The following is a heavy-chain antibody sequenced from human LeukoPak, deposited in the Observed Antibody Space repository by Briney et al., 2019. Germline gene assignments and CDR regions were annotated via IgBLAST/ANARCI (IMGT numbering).Heavy chain of an antibody. CDR3: AKARILEWLSVVDY. J-gene: IGHJ4*02. D-gene: IGHD3-3*01. CDR1: GFTFSSYA. Sequence: PGGSLRLSCAASGFTFSSYAMSWVRQAPGKGLEWVSAISGSGGSTYYADSVKGRFTISRDNSKDTLYLQMNSLRAEDTAVYYCAKARILEWLSVVDYWGQGTLVTVSS. V-gene: IGHV3-23*01. CDR2: ISGSGGST.